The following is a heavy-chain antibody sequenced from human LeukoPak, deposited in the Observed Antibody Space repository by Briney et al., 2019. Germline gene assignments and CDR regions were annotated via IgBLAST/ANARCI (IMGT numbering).Heavy chain of an antibody. CDR1: GLSISSYE. J-gene: IGHJ4*02. CDR3: ARALLVRNGYNYSPNYFDY. V-gene: IGHV3-48*03. Sequence: GGSLRLSCVVSGLSISSYEMNWVRQAPGKGLEWVSYISSTGRITYYADSVKGRFTISRDNAKNSLYLQMNSLTAEDTAVYYCARALLVRNGYNYSPNYFDYWGQGTLVTVSS. CDR2: ISSTGRIT. D-gene: IGHD5-24*01.